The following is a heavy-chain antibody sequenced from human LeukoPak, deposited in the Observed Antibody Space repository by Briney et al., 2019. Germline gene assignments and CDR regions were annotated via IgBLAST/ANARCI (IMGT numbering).Heavy chain of an antibody. CDR1: GFTFSSYW. V-gene: IGHV3-7*01. CDR3: ARGRIYCDTTSCHDRAFGI. CDR2: INQDGSEK. J-gene: IGHJ3*02. Sequence: GGSLRLSCAASGFTFSSYWMSWVRQAPGKGLEWVANINQDGSEKYYVDSVKGRSTISRDNAKNSLYLQMNSLRAEDTAVYYCARGRIYCDTTSCHDRAFGIWGQGTMVTVSS. D-gene: IGHD2/OR15-2a*01.